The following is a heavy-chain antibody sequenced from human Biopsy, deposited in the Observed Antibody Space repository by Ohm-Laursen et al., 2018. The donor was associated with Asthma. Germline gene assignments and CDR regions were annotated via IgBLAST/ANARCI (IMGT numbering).Heavy chain of an antibody. CDR2: ISYSGNT. D-gene: IGHD2-15*01. V-gene: IGHV4-61*01. J-gene: IGHJ2*01. Sequence: SETLSLTCTVSGGSVSSGSYYWSWIRQPPGKGLAWVSYISYSGNTDYNPSLKSRLTISMDPSKNQFSLKLSSVTAADTAVYYCARVPTTRWYFDLWGRGTLVTVSS. CDR1: GGSVSSGSYY. CDR3: ARVPTTRWYFDL.